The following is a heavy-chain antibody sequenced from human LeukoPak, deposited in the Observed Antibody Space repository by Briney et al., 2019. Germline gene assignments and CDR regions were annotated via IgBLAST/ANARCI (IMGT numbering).Heavy chain of an antibody. CDR3: AKRGVVIRVILVGFHKEAYYFDS. J-gene: IGHJ4*02. Sequence: GRSLRLSCAASGFTFSSYYMHWVRQAPGKGLEWVAGISDSGGRTNYADSVKGRFTISRDNPKNTLYLQMNSLRAEDTAVYFCAKRGVVIRVILVGFHKEAYYFDSWGQGALVTVSS. CDR2: ISDSGGRT. CDR1: GFTFSSYY. D-gene: IGHD3-22*01. V-gene: IGHV3-23*01.